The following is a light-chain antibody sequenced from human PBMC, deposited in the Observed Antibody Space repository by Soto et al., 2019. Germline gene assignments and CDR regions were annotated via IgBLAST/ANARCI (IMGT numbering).Light chain of an antibody. Sequence: DTVMTQSPLSLPVSPGEPASISCRASQILLHSNGYNYLERYLQKPGQSPQLLIYLGSTRASGGPDWFSGSGSGTDFTLKISRVEAEDVGVYYCMQSLQAPTFTFGQGTKLEIK. CDR2: LGS. J-gene: IGKJ2*01. CDR1: QILLHSNGYNY. CDR3: MQSLQAPTFT. V-gene: IGKV2-28*01.